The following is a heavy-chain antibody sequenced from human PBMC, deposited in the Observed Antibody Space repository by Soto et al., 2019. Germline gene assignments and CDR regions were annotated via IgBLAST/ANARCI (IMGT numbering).Heavy chain of an antibody. CDR1: GGSISSSNW. D-gene: IGHD5-12*01. J-gene: IGHJ6*02. CDR3: ARDTRSGYDYYYSYGMDV. CDR2: IYHSGST. V-gene: IGHV4-4*02. Sequence: SETLSLTCAVSGGSISSSNWWSWVRQPPGKGLEWIGEIYHSGSTNYNPSLKSRVTISVDKSKNQFSLKLSSVTAADTAVYYCARDTRSGYDYYYSYGMDVWGQGTTVTVSS.